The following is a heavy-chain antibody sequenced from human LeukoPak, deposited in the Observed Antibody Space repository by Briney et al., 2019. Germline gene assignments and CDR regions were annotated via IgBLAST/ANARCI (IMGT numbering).Heavy chain of an antibody. D-gene: IGHD3-10*01. J-gene: IGHJ3*02. Sequence: GGSLRLSCAASGFTFSSYVMNWVRQAPGKGLEWVSVIYSGGSTYYADSVKGRFTISRDNSKNTLYLQMNSLRAEDTAVYYCARRFTMVRGVIIDDFAFDIWGQGTMVTVSS. CDR3: ARRFTMVRGVIIDDFAFDI. V-gene: IGHV3-66*04. CDR1: GFTFSSYV. CDR2: IYSGGST.